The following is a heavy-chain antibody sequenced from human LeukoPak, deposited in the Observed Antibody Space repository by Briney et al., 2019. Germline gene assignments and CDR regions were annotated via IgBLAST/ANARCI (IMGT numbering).Heavy chain of an antibody. CDR2: IYYSGST. V-gene: IGHV4-39*07. CDR1: GGSISSSSYY. CDR3: ARSSGWGYYYMDV. J-gene: IGHJ6*03. Sequence: SETLSLTCTVSGGSISSSSYYWGWIRQPPGKGLEWIGSIYYSGSTYYNPSLKSRVTISVDTSKNQFSLKLSSVTAADTAVYYCARSSGWGYYYMDVWGKGTTVTISS. D-gene: IGHD6-19*01.